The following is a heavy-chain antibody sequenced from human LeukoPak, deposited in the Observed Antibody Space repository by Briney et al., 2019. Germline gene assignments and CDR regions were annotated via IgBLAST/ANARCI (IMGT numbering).Heavy chain of an antibody. CDR1: GFMFSDHY. Sequence: PGGSLRLSCAASGFMFSDHYMDWVRQPPGKGLEWVGRIRNRARGHTTEYAASVKGRFTVSRDDSKNSVYLQMNSLKTEDTAVYYCARPYGIDWSTDYFDYWGQGTLVTVSS. CDR3: ARPYGIDWSTDYFDY. V-gene: IGHV3-72*01. D-gene: IGHD3-9*01. J-gene: IGHJ4*02. CDR2: IRNRARGHTT.